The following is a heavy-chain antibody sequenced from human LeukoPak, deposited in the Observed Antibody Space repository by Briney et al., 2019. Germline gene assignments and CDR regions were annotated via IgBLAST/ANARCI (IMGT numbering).Heavy chain of an antibody. CDR1: GFTFSSYT. CDR2: ISSGSRSI. CDR3: ARDLWGTTPAPIP. V-gene: IGHV3-21*01. J-gene: IGHJ5*02. D-gene: IGHD2-2*01. Sequence: PGGSLGLSCAPSGFTFSSYTMNWVRQAPGKGLEWVSSISSGSRSIFYADSVKGRFTISRDNTKNSLYLQLNSLRAEDTAVYYCARDLWGTTPAPIPWGQGTLVIVSS.